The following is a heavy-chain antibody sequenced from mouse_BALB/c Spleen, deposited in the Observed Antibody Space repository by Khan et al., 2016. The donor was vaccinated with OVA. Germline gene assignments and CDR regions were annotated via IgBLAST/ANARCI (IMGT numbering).Heavy chain of an antibody. J-gene: IGHJ4*01. D-gene: IGHD1-1*01. CDR1: GYSITSDYA. CDR3: ARDYSRYNYAMDY. CDR2: ISPNGST. V-gene: IGHV3-2*02. Sequence: EVQLQQSGPGLVKPSQSLSITCTVTGYSITSDYAWNWIRQFPGNILEWMGYISPNGSTNYNPALKSRISITRDTSTNTSFLQLNSVTTDDTATYYCARDYSRYNYAMDYWGQGTSVTVSS.